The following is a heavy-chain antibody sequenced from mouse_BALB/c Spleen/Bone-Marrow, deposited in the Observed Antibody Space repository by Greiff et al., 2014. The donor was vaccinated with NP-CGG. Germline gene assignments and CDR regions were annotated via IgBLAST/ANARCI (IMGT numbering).Heavy chain of an antibody. CDR3: ARDYYGFFAY. J-gene: IGHJ3*01. Sequence: EVKLMESGGGLVQPGGSLRLSCATSGFTFTDYYMSWVRQPPGKALEWLGFIRNKANGYTTEYSASVKGRFTISGDNSQSILYLQMNTLRAEDSATYYCARDYYGFFAYWGQGTLVTVSA. D-gene: IGHD1-2*01. CDR2: IRNKANGYTT. CDR1: GFTFTDYY. V-gene: IGHV7-3*02.